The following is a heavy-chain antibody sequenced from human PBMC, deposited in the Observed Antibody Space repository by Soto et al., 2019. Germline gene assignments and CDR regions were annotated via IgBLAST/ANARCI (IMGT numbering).Heavy chain of an antibody. J-gene: IGHJ5*02. V-gene: IGHV1-18*01. CDR1: GYTFTSYG. Sequence: XSVKVSCKASGYTFTSYGISWVRQAPGQGLEWMGWISAYNGNTNYAQKLQGRVTMTTDTSTSTAYMELRSLRSDDTAVYYCARRVGRPVTTNWFDPWGQGTLVTGSS. D-gene: IGHD4-17*01. CDR3: ARRVGRPVTTNWFDP. CDR2: ISAYNGNT.